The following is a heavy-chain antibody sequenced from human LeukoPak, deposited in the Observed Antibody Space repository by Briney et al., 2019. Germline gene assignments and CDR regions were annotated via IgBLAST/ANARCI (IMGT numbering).Heavy chain of an antibody. CDR3: ARGHYYHSGFDY. D-gene: IGHD1-26*01. V-gene: IGHV4-34*01. CDR2: INHSGST. J-gene: IGHJ4*02. CDR1: GGSFSGYY. Sequence: PSETLSLTCAVYGGSFSGYYWSWIRQPPGNGLGWIGEINHSGSTNYNPSLKSRVTISVDTSKNQFSLKLSSVTAADTAVYYCARGHYYHSGFDYWGQGTLVTVSS.